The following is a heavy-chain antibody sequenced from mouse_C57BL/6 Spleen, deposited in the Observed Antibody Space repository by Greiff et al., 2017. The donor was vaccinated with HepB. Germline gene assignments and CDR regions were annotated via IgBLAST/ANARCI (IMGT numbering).Heavy chain of an antibody. CDR1: GFTFSDYY. CDR2: INYDGSST. V-gene: IGHV5-16*01. Sequence: DVHLVESEGGLVQPGSSMKLSCTASGFTFSDYYMAWVRQVPEKGLEWVANINYDGSSTYYLDSLKSRFIISRDNAKNILYLQMSSLKSEDTATYYCAREIYYGSSYAMDYWGQGTSVTVSS. J-gene: IGHJ4*01. D-gene: IGHD1-1*01. CDR3: AREIYYGSSYAMDY.